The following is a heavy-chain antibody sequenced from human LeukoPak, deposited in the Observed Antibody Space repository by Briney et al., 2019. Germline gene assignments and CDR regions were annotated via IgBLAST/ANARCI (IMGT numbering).Heavy chain of an antibody. Sequence: PSETLSLTCTVSGGSISSYYWSWIRQPPGKGLEWIGYIYYSGSTNYNPSLKSRVTISVDTSKDQFSLKLSSVTAADTAVYYCASKKLSSGWSYYYYGMDVWGKGTTVTVSS. CDR3: ASKKLSSGWSYYYYGMDV. V-gene: IGHV4-59*01. CDR2: IYYSGST. D-gene: IGHD6-19*01. CDR1: GGSISSYY. J-gene: IGHJ6*04.